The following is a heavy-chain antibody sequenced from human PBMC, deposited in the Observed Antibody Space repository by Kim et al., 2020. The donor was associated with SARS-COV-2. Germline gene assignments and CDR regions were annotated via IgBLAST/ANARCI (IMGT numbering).Heavy chain of an antibody. CDR3: ARDRLTSTSRRDDWFFDL. D-gene: IGHD5-12*01. CDR1: GFTFSSYG. CDR2: IYYDGTNK. V-gene: IGHV3-33*01. Sequence: GGSLRLSCAASGFTFSSYGMHWVRQAPGKGLEWVALIYYDGTNKYYADSVRGRFTVSRDQSQSTLFLQMNSLRAEDTAVYYCARDRLTSTSRRDDWFFDLWGRGTLVTVSS. J-gene: IGHJ2*01.